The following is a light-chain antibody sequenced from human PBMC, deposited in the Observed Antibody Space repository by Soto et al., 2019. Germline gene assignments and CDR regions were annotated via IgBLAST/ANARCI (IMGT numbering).Light chain of an antibody. CDR2: DVS. J-gene: IGLJ3*02. CDR3: NSYTISSTFPWV. CDR1: NNDVGGYDY. V-gene: IGLV2-14*03. Sequence: QSALTQPASVSGSPGQSITISCTGTNNDVGGYDYVSWYQHHPGKAPKLMIYDVSNRPSGVSNRFSGSKSGNTASLTISGLQDEDEADYYCNSYTISSTFPWVFGGGTKLTVL.